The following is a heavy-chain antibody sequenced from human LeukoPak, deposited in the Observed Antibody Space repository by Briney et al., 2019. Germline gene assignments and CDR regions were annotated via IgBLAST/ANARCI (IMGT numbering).Heavy chain of an antibody. CDR2: INRSGRT. CDR3: ARPGRSSGWQEDWFDP. Sequence: SETLSLTCAVYGGSFSGQYWSWIRQPPGKGLEWIGEINRSGRTNYNPSLKSRVTISVDTSKKQFSLKLSSVTAADTAVYYCARPGRSSGWQEDWFDPWGQGTLVTVSS. J-gene: IGHJ5*02. D-gene: IGHD6-19*01. CDR1: GGSFSGQY. V-gene: IGHV4-34*01.